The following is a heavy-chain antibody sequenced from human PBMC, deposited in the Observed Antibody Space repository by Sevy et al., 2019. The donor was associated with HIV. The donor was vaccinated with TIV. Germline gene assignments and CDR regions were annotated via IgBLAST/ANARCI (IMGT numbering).Heavy chain of an antibody. CDR1: GFTFSTHW. CDR2: IDSDGGTT. J-gene: IGHJ4*02. CDR3: VRDGYNYGPFLFDY. D-gene: IGHD5-18*01. Sequence: GGSLRLSCAASGFTFSTHWMNWVRQVPGKGLVWVSRIDSDGGTTRYADSVKGRFIISRDNAKNTPYLQMNSLGAEDTAVDYCVRDGYNYGPFLFDYWGQGIPVTVSS. V-gene: IGHV3-74*01.